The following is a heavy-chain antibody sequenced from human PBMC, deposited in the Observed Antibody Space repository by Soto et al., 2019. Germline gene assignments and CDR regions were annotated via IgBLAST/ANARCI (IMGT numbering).Heavy chain of an antibody. CDR1: GGSVSSGSHH. CDR3: ARGLSSSATFYHYYGMDV. Sequence: SETLSLTCTVSGGSVSSGSHHCSWIRQPPGKGPEWIGEINHSGSTNYNPSLKSRFIISLETSKDQFSLILTSVTAADTAVYYCARGLSSSATFYHYYGMDVWGQGTTVTVSS. CDR2: INHSGST. V-gene: IGHV4-39*07. D-gene: IGHD6-6*01. J-gene: IGHJ6*02.